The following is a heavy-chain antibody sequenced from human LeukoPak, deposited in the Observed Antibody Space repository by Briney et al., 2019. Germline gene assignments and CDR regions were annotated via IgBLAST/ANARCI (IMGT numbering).Heavy chain of an antibody. D-gene: IGHD3-10*01. CDR2: IIPIFGTA. CDR1: GGTFSSYA. J-gene: IGHJ6*04. CDR3: ARAYGSGSYGIYYGMDV. Sequence: GASVKVSCKASGGTFSSYAISWVRQAPGQGLEWMGGIIPIFGTANYAQKFQGRVTITADKSTSTVYMELSSLRSEDTAVYYCARAYGSGSYGIYYGMDVWGKGTTVTVSS. V-gene: IGHV1-69*06.